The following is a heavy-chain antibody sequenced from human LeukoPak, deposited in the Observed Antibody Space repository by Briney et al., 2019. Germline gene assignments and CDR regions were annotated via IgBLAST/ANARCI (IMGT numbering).Heavy chain of an antibody. Sequence: SETLSLTCTVSGGSISSGGYYWRWLRQHPGKGLEWIGYIYYSGSTYYNPSLKSRVTISVDTSKNQFSLKLSSVTAADTAVYYCARDSHFLEWFSDYGMDVWGQGTTVTVSS. CDR3: ARDSHFLEWFSDYGMDV. V-gene: IGHV4-31*03. D-gene: IGHD3-3*01. CDR2: IYYSGST. J-gene: IGHJ6*02. CDR1: GGSISSGGYY.